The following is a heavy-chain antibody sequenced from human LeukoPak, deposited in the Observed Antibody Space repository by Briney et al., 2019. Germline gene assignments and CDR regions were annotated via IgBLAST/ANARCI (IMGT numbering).Heavy chain of an antibody. Sequence: GESLKISCKGSGYSFTSYWIGWVRQMPGKGLEWMGIIYPGDSDTRYSPSFQGQVTISADKSISTAYLQWSSLKASDTAMYYCGRPPSIAADNDAFDIWGQGTMVTVSS. CDR3: GRPPSIAADNDAFDI. V-gene: IGHV5-51*01. CDR1: GYSFTSYW. D-gene: IGHD6-25*01. J-gene: IGHJ3*02. CDR2: IYPGDSDT.